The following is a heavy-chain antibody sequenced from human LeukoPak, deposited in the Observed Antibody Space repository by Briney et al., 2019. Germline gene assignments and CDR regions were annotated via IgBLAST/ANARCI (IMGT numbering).Heavy chain of an antibody. CDR2: IYYSGTT. J-gene: IGHJ4*02. CDR3: ARLRFDFWSGYTHPYFDY. D-gene: IGHD3-3*01. Sequence: SETLSLTCTVSGGSISSSSYSWGWIRQPPGKGLEWIGSIYYSGTTYYNPSLKSRVTISVDTSKIQFTLKLSSVAATDTAVYFCARLRFDFWSGYTHPYFDYWGQGTLVTVSS. V-gene: IGHV4-39*01. CDR1: GGSISSSSYS.